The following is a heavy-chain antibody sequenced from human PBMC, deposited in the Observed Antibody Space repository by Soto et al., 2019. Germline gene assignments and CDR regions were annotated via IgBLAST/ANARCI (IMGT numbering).Heavy chain of an antibody. V-gene: IGHV3-9*01. D-gene: IGHD6-13*01. CDR2: ISWNSGSI. CDR1: GFTFDDYA. Sequence: GGSLGLSCAASGFTFDDYAMHWVRQAPGKGLEWVSGISWNSGSIGYADSVKGRFTISRDNAKNSLYLQMNSLRAEDTALYYCAKGKLVRYYYYMDVWGKGTTVTGSS. CDR3: AKGKLVRYYYYMDV. J-gene: IGHJ6*03.